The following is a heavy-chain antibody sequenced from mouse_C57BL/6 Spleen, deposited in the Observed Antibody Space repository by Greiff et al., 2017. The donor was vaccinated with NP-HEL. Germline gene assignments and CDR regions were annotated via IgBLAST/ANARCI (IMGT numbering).Heavy chain of an antibody. CDR2: IHPNSGST. D-gene: IGHD1-1*01. V-gene: IGHV1-64*01. Sequence: QVQLQQPGAELVKPGASVKLSCKASGYTFTSYWMHWVKQRPGQGLEWIGMIHPNSGSTNYNEKFKSKATLTVDKSSSTAYMQRSSLTSEDSAVYYCARRSSYWYFDVWGTGTTVTVSS. CDR3: ARRSSYWYFDV. CDR1: GYTFTSYW. J-gene: IGHJ1*03.